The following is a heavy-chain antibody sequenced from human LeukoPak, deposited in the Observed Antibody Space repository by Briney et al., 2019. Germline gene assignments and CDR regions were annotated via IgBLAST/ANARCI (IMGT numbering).Heavy chain of an antibody. CDR3: ARLLGSSGYAGDWYFDL. V-gene: IGHV4-4*07. CDR1: GASVTSYY. CDR2: IYTNGTV. Sequence: SETLSLTCTVSGASVTSYYWSWLRQPVGKGLEWFGRIYTNGTVNYNPSLKSRVIMSRETSKNQFSLKLTSVTAADTAVYYCARLLGSSGYAGDWYFDLWGRGILVTVSS. D-gene: IGHD3-22*01. J-gene: IGHJ2*01.